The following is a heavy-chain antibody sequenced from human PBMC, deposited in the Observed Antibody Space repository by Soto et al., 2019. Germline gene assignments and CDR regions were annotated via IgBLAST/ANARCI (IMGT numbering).Heavy chain of an antibody. J-gene: IGHJ4*02. CDR2: IYHSGST. V-gene: IGHV4-30-2*01. Sequence: SETLSLTCAVSGGSISSGGYSWSWIRQPPGKGLEWIGYIYHSGSTYYNPSLKSRVTISVDRSKNQFSLKLSSVTAADTAVYYCARGRGPPYFDYWGQGTLVTVSS. CDR1: GGSISSGGYS. CDR3: ARGRGPPYFDY. D-gene: IGHD2-15*01.